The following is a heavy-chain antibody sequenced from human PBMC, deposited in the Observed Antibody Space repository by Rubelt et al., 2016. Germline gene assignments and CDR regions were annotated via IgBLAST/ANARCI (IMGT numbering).Heavy chain of an antibody. J-gene: IGHJ5*02. CDR3: ARDQCSSTSCHNWFDP. Sequence: QLQLQESGPGLVKPSETLSLTCTVSGGSISSSSYYWGWIRQPPGKGLEWIGYIYYSGSTNYNPSLKSRVTISVDTSQNQFSLKLSSRTAAETAVYYCARDQCSSTSCHNWFDPWGQGTLVTVSS. V-gene: IGHV4-61*05. D-gene: IGHD2-2*01. CDR1: GGSISSSSYY. CDR2: IYYSGST.